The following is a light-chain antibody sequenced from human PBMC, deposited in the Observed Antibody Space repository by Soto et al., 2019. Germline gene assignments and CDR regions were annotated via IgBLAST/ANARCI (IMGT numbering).Light chain of an antibody. CDR1: QSINNW. J-gene: IGKJ1*01. V-gene: IGKV1-5*03. CDR3: QQYNTYWS. CDR2: KAS. Sequence: DIQMTQSPSTLSASVGDRVTITCRASQSINNWLVWYQQKPRKAPKVLIYKASSLESGVPSRFSGSGSGTEFTLTIISLHPDYFATYYCQQYNTYWSFGQGTKVEIK.